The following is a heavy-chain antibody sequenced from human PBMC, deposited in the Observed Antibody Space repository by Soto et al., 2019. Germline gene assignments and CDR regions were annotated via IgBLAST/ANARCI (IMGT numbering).Heavy chain of an antibody. V-gene: IGHV5-10-1*01. Sequence: PGESLKISCKGSGYSFTTYWITWVRQMPGKGLEWMGRIDPSDSYINYSPSFQGHVTISADKSISTAYLQWSSLKASDTAMYYCAGYSGTSPHYYYGMDVWGQGTTVTVSS. CDR1: GYSFTTYW. D-gene: IGHD1-26*01. CDR2: IDPSDSYI. J-gene: IGHJ6*02. CDR3: AGYSGTSPHYYYGMDV.